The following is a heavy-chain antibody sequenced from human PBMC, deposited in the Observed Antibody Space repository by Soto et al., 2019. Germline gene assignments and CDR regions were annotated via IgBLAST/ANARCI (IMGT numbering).Heavy chain of an antibody. CDR1: GFTFSNFG. CDR3: ARVSKYSDTGGYYYDY. D-gene: IGHD3-22*01. J-gene: IGHJ4*02. CDR2: ITSDGVST. V-gene: IGHV3-64*01. Sequence: PGGSLRLSCAASGFTFSNFGLHWVRQAPGKGLEYVSAITSDGVSTFYANSVKGRFTISRDNSKNTLCLQMGSLRTEDMAVYYCARVSKYSDTGGYYYDYWGQGTLVTVSS.